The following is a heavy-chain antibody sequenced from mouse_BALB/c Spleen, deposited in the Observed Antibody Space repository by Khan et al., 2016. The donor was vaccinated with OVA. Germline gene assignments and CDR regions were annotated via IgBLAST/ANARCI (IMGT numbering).Heavy chain of an antibody. CDR2: IWAGGST. CDR1: GFALTSYG. Sequence: QVQLKESGPGLVAPSQSLSITCTVSGFALTSYGVHWVRQPPGKGREWLGVIWAGGSTNYNSALMSRLTISKDNSKSQVFLKMNSLQTDDTAMYYCARFHDGYYYNVDYWGQGTSVTVSS. V-gene: IGHV2-9*02. J-gene: IGHJ4*01. D-gene: IGHD2-3*01. CDR3: ARFHDGYYYNVDY.